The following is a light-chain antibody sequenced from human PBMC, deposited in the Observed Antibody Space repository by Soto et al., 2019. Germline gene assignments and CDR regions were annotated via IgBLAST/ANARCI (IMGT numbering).Light chain of an antibody. CDR1: QSLVHSDGNTY. CDR3: MQGTHWPRT. J-gene: IGKJ2*01. CDR2: RVS. V-gene: IGKV2-30*02. Sequence: DVVMTQSPLSLPVTLGQPASISCRSSQSLVHSDGNTYLNWFQQRPGQSPRRLIYRVSNRDSGVPDRFSGSGSGPDFTLKISRVEAEDVGVYYCMQGTHWPRTFGQGTKVEIK.